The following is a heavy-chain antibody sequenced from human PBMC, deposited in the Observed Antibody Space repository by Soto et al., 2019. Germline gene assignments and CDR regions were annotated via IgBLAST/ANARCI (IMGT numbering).Heavy chain of an antibody. CDR1: GGTFSSYA. D-gene: IGHD3-22*01. CDR3: AGAAAEFTIIGCCWFDP. Sequence: QVQLVQSGAEVKKPGSSVKVSCKASGGTFSSYAISWVRQAPGQGLEWMGGIIPIFGTANYAQKFQGRVTITADESTSTAYMDLSSPRSEDTAGYYCAGAAAEFTIIGCCWFDPWGQGTLVPDSS. CDR2: IIPIFGTA. V-gene: IGHV1-69*01. J-gene: IGHJ5*02.